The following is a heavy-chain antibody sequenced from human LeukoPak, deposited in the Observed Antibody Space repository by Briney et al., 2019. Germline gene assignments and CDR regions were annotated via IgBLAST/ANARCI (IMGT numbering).Heavy chain of an antibody. CDR3: ARDRAAPGRGPYYYGLDA. V-gene: IGHV1-2*02. D-gene: IGHD6-6*01. Sequence: ASVKVSCKASGYTFIAFYLYWVRQAPGQGLEWMGCINPNSGDTTYAQKFQGRVTMTRDASMNSAYMDLRRLTSDDTAVYYCARDRAAPGRGPYYYGLDAWGQGTTVTVSS. J-gene: IGHJ6*02. CDR2: INPNSGDT. CDR1: GYTFIAFY.